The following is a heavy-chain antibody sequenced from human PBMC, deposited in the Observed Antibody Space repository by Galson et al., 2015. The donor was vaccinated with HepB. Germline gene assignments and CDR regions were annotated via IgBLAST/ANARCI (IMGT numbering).Heavy chain of an antibody. V-gene: IGHV4-28*01. Sequence: ETLSLTCAVSNYSISNDKWWGWFRQPPGKGLEWIGYIYYSGSTHYNPSLKSRVTMSVDTSKNQFSLRLSSVTAVDTAVYYCVRRGSAYWYFDLWGRGTLVTVSS. CDR1: NYSISNDKW. CDR3: VRRGSAYWYFDL. CDR2: IYYSGST. D-gene: IGHD3-10*01. J-gene: IGHJ2*01.